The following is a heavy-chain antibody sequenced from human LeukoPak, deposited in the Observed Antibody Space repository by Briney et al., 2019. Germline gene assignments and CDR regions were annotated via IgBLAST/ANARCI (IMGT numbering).Heavy chain of an antibody. CDR3: ATGPQFYYYYMDV. J-gene: IGHJ6*03. Sequence: SETLSLTCTVSGGSISSYYWSWIRQPPGKGLEWIGYIYYSGSTNYNPSLKSRVTISVDTSKNQFSLRLSSVTAADTAVYYCATGPQFYYYYMDVWGKGTTVTVSS. V-gene: IGHV4-59*01. CDR2: IYYSGST. CDR1: GGSISSYY.